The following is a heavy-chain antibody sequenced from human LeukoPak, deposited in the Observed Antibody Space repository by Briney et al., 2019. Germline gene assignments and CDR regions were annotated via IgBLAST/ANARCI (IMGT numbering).Heavy chain of an antibody. V-gene: IGHV4-61*02. CDR2: IYTSGST. CDR1: GGSISSGNYY. CDR3: ARDHFYHPDDTAMVNMVTGGGFDP. D-gene: IGHD5-18*01. J-gene: IGHJ5*02. Sequence: PSQTLSLTCTVSGGSISSGNYYWSWIRQPAGKGLEWIGRIYTSGSTNYNPSLKSRVTISVDTSKNQFSLKLSSVTAADTAVYYCARDHFYHPDDTAMVNMVTGGGFDPWGQGTLVTVSS.